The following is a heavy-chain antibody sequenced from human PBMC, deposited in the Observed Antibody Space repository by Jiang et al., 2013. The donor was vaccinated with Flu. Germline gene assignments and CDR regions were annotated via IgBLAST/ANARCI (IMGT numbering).Heavy chain of an antibody. J-gene: IGHJ6*01. Sequence: VQLVESGGGLVQPGGSLRLSCAASGFTFDDYAMHWVRQAPGKGLEWVSGIWWNSATIGYADSVKGRFTISRDNAKNSLYLQMNSLRAEDTALYYCAKDIRHGTYDLGHWDYYGMDV. CDR1: GFTFDDYA. CDR2: IWWNSATI. D-gene: IGHD3-3*01. V-gene: IGHV3-9*01. CDR3: AKDIRHGTYDLGHWDYYGMDV.